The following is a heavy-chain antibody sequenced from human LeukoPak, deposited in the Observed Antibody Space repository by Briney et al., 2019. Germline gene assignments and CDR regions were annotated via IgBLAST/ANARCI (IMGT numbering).Heavy chain of an antibody. D-gene: IGHD3-10*01. CDR2: IKQDGSEK. V-gene: IGHV3-7*01. CDR1: GFTFSTYW. J-gene: IGHJ4*02. CDR3: ARSRIGDY. Sequence: PGGSLRLSCAVSGFTFSTYWMTWVRRAPGKGLEWVANIKQDGSEKYYVDSVKGRFTISRDNAKNSLYLQMNSLRAEDTAVYDCARSRIGDYWGQGTLVTVSS.